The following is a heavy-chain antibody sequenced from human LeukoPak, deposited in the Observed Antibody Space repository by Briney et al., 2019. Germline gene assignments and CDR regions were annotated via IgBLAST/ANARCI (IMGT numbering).Heavy chain of an antibody. CDR2: INSDGSST. D-gene: IGHD5-12*01. V-gene: IGHV3-74*01. CDR3: ATSGYGEDFDY. Sequence: HSGGSLRLSCAASGFTFSSYWMHWVRQAPGKGLVLVSRINSDGSSTSYADSVKGRFTISRDNAKNTLYLQMNSLRAEDTAVYYCATSGYGEDFDYWGQGTLVTVSS. CDR1: GFTFSSYW. J-gene: IGHJ4*02.